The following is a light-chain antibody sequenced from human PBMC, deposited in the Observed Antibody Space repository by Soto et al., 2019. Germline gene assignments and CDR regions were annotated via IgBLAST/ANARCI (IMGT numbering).Light chain of an antibody. Sequence: EIVLTQSPGTLSLSPGERATLSCRSSRSITSGYLAWYQQKPGQAPRLLIYGAFNRATGIPDRFSGSGSGADFTLTISRLEPEDFGVYYCQQYRASPPSWTFGQGTKVEIK. CDR2: GAF. V-gene: IGKV3-20*01. CDR1: RSITSGY. CDR3: QQYRASPPSWT. J-gene: IGKJ1*01.